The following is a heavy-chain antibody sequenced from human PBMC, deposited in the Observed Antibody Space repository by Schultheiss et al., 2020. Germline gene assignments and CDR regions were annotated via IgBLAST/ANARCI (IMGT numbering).Heavy chain of an antibody. V-gene: IGHV4-61*02. Sequence: SETLALTCTVSGGSISSGSYYWSWIRQPAGKGLEWIGRIYTSGSTNYNPSLKSRVTISVDMSANQFSLRLNSVTAADTAVYYCARDRNGMDVWGQGTTVTVSS. CDR1: GGSISSGSYY. CDR2: IYTSGST. CDR3: ARDRNGMDV. J-gene: IGHJ6*02.